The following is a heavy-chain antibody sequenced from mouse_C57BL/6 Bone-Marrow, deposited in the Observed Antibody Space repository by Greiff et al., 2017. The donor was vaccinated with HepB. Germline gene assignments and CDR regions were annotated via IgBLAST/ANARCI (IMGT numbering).Heavy chain of an antibody. D-gene: IGHD1-1*01. CDR2: ISSGSSTI. V-gene: IGHV5-17*01. Sequence: EVHLVESGGGLVKPGGSLKLSCAASGFTFSDYGMHWVRQAPEKGLEWVAYISSGSSTIYYADTVKGRFTISRDNAKNTLFLQMTSLRSEDTAMYYCAREDYGSSIYYAMDYWGQGTSVTVSS. J-gene: IGHJ4*01. CDR3: AREDYGSSIYYAMDY. CDR1: GFTFSDYG.